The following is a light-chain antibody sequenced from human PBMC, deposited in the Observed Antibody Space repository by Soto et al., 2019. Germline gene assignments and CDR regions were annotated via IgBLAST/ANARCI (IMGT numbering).Light chain of an antibody. CDR1: SSNIGSKT. V-gene: IGLV1-44*01. CDR2: GNN. CDR3: AAWDDRLTRPV. J-gene: IGLJ2*01. Sequence: QSVLTQPPSASGTPGQRVTISCSGSSSNIGSKTVSWYQQLPGTAPKLLFCGNNQRPSRVPDRFPGSKSGPSASLAISGLQSEDDADYYCAAWDDRLTRPVFGGGTKLTVL.